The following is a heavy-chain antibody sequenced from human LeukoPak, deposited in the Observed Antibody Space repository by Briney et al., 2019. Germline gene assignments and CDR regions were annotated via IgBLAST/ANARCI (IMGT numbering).Heavy chain of an antibody. CDR1: GFTFSSYS. J-gene: IGHJ6*04. Sequence: PGGSLRLSCAASGFTFSSYSMNWVRQAPGKGLEWVSSISSRSTYIYHADSVKGRFTISRDNAKTSLFLQMNSLRAEDTAVYFCAKSTRAVMAMMDVWGKGTTVTVSS. D-gene: IGHD3-16*01. CDR2: ISSRSTYI. CDR3: AKSTRAVMAMMDV. V-gene: IGHV3-21*01.